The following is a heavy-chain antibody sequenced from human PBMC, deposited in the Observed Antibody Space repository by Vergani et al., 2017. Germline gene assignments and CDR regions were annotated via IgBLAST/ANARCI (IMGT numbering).Heavy chain of an antibody. CDR1: GGSISSSSYY. D-gene: IGHD2-15*01. V-gene: IGHV4-39*07. Sequence: QLQLQESGPGLVKPSETLSLTCTVSGGSISSSSYYWGWIRKPPGKGLEWIGSIYYSGSTYYNPSLKSRVTISVDTSKNQFSLKLSSVTAADTAVYYCARVGVVAASYYYYDMDVWGKGTTVTVSS. CDR2: IYYSGST. CDR3: ARVGVVAASYYYYDMDV. J-gene: IGHJ6*03.